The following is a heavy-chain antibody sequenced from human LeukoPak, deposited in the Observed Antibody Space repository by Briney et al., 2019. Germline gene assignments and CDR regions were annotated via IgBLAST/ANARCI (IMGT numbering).Heavy chain of an antibody. CDR1: GFTFSSYS. V-gene: IGHV3-21*01. CDR2: ISSSGSYI. Sequence: GGSLRLSCAASGFTFSSYSMNWDRQAPGKGLEWVSSISSSGSYIYYADSVKGRFTISRDNAKNSLYLQMNSLRVEDTAVYYCARDAGGRTQREGWFDPWGQGTLVTVSS. D-gene: IGHD1-26*01. J-gene: IGHJ5*02. CDR3: ARDAGGRTQREGWFDP.